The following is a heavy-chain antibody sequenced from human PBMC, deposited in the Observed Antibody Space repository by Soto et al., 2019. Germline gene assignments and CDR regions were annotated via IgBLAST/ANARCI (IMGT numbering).Heavy chain of an antibody. D-gene: IGHD3-10*01. CDR2: IIPIFGTA. CDR1: GGTFSSYA. Sequence: GASVKVSCKASGGTFSSYAISWVRQAPGQGLEWMGGIIPIFGTANYAQKFQGRVTITADESTSTAYMELSSLRSEDTAVYYRASSYYGSGPRRHFDYWGQGTLVTVSS. CDR3: ASSYYGSGPRRHFDY. J-gene: IGHJ4*02. V-gene: IGHV1-69*13.